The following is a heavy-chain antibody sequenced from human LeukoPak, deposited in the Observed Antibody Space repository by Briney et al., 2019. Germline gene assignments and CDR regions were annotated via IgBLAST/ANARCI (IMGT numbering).Heavy chain of an antibody. CDR2: ISSSSSYI. J-gene: IGHJ5*02. V-gene: IGHV3-21*01. Sequence: GGSLRLSCAASGFTFSSYSMNWVRQAPGKGLEWVSSISSSSSYIHYADSVKGRFTISRDNAKNSLYLQMNSLRAEDTAVYYCARTRKYYDFWSGYPQPHNWFDPWGQGTLVTVSS. CDR1: GFTFSSYS. D-gene: IGHD3-3*01. CDR3: ARTRKYYDFWSGYPQPHNWFDP.